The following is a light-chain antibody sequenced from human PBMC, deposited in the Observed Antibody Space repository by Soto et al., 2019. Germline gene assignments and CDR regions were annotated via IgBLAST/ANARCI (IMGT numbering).Light chain of an antibody. CDR1: QRITNS. CDR3: QQYNSYPCT. CDR2: DVC. J-gene: IGKJ1*01. Sequence: DIQMTQSPSSLSSSVGDRVTIPCRASQRITNSFNWYQQPPGEAPKLLIYDVCSLQSGVPSMFSGSGSATDFPLIIRRLQPDDFATYCCQQYNSYPCTFGQGTRVDIK. V-gene: IGKV1-5*01.